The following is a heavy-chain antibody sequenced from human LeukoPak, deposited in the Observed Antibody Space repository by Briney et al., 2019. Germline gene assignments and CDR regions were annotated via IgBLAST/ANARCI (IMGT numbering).Heavy chain of an antibody. V-gene: IGHV3-21*01. Sequence: GGSLRLSCAASGFTFSSYSMNWVRQAPGKGLEWVSSISSSSSYIYYADSVKGRFTISRDNAKNSLYLQMNSLRAEDTAVYYCARAGYYYDSSGYYYIGIGVALGAFDIWGQGTMVTVSS. D-gene: IGHD3-22*01. J-gene: IGHJ3*02. CDR1: GFTFSSYS. CDR2: ISSSSSYI. CDR3: ARAGYYYDSSGYYYIGIGVALGAFDI.